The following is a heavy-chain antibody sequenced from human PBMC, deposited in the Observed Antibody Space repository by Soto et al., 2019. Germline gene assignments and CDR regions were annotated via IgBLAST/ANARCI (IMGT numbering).Heavy chain of an antibody. V-gene: IGHV1-46*01. Sequence: QVQLVQSGAEVKKPGASVKIYCKTSGDNLSHYYMHWVRQVPGQGLERMSIIYTSFNSPTYSQNFKGRLTVARELSTLTVHSELTSLKSKYPALKYSARAQVSGTNEIGFSVWGQGTLVTVSS. D-gene: IGHD1-1*01. CDR2: IYTSFNSP. J-gene: IGHJ3*01. CDR1: GDNLSHYY. CDR3: ARAQVSGTNEIGFSV.